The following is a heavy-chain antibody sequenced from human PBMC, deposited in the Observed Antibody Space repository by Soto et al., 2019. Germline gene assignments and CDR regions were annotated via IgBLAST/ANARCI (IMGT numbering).Heavy chain of an antibody. D-gene: IGHD2-2*02. CDR2: INPNSGGT. CDR1: GYTFTGYY. Sequence: ASVKVSCKASGYTFTGYYMHWVRQAPGQGLEWMGWINPNSGGTNYAQKFQGRVTMTRDTSISTAYMGLSRLRSDDTAVYYCARGAVVVKDAIRIVKWFDPWGQGTLVTVSS. CDR3: ARGAVVVKDAIRIVKWFDP. J-gene: IGHJ5*02. V-gene: IGHV1-2*02.